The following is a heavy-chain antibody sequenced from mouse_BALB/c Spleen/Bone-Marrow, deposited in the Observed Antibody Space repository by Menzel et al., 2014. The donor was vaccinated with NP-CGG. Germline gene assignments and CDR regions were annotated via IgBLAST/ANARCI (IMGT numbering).Heavy chain of an antibody. CDR3: ARDYYGSLYAMDY. D-gene: IGHD1-1*01. Sequence: VKVVESGPGLVAPSQSLSITCTVSGFSLTSYGVHWVRQPSGKGLEWLGVIWAGGSTNYNSALMSRLSISKDNSKSQVFLKMNSLQTDDTAMYYCARDYYGSLYAMDYWGQGTSVTVSS. V-gene: IGHV2-9*02. CDR2: IWAGGST. J-gene: IGHJ4*01. CDR1: GFSLTSYG.